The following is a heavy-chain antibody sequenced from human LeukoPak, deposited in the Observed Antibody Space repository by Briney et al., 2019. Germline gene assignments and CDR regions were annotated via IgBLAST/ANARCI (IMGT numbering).Heavy chain of an antibody. J-gene: IGHJ3*02. V-gene: IGHV4-4*07. CDR1: GGSISSYY. Sequence: SETLSLTCIVSGGSISSYYWSWIRQPAGKGLEWIGRIYTSGSTNYNPSLQCRVTMPVHTSKNQFSLNLISVTAAYTAVYYCARNMGGPTTVVKVSLSAFEIWGQGTMVTVSS. D-gene: IGHD4-23*01. CDR3: ARNMGGPTTVVKVSLSAFEI. CDR2: IYTSGST.